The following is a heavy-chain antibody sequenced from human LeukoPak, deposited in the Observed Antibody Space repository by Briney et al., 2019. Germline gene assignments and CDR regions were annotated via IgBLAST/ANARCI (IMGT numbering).Heavy chain of an antibody. CDR1: GGSISSGGYY. CDR3: ARVMKRTTLIYYYYMDV. V-gene: IGHV4-31*03. Sequence: SETLSLTCTVSGGSISSGGYYWSWSRQHPGKGLEWIGYIYYSGSAYHNPSLKSRVTISVDTSKNQFSLKLSSVTAADTAVYYCARVMKRTTLIYYYYMDVWGKGTTVTVSS. J-gene: IGHJ6*03. D-gene: IGHD1-14*01. CDR2: IYYSGSA.